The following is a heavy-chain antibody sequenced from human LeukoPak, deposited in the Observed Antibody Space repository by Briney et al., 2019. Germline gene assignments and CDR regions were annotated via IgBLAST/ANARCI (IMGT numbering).Heavy chain of an antibody. J-gene: IGHJ6*02. CDR2: ISDTGGRT. CDR1: GFTFRSYA. Sequence: PGGSLRLSCAASGFTFRSYAMSWVRQAPGKGLEWVSTISDTGGRTYYADSVKGRFTISRDNSKNTLYLQMNSLRAEDTAVYYCAKYPDRYFYSGMDVWGQGTTVTVSS. D-gene: IGHD1-14*01. V-gene: IGHV3-23*01. CDR3: AKYPDRYFYSGMDV.